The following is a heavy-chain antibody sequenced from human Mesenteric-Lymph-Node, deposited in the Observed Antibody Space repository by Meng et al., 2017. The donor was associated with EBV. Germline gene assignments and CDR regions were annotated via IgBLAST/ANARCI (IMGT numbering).Heavy chain of an antibody. D-gene: IGHD4-17*01. J-gene: IGHJ5*02. CDR1: GGSVSSGSYY. Sequence: VPLQESGPGLVKPLDALCITCTVSGGSVSSGSYYWNWIRQPPGKGLEWIGYISYSGSTKYNPSLKSRVTISVDTSKTQFSLKLSSVTAADTAVYYCARDNGDYVSDPWGQGTLVTVSS. V-gene: IGHV4-61*01. CDR3: ARDNGDYVSDP. CDR2: ISYSGST.